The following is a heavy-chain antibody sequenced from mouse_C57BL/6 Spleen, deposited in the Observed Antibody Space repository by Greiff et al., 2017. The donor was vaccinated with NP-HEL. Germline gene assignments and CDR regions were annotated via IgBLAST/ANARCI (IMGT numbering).Heavy chain of an antibody. V-gene: IGHV1-72*01. Sequence: QVHVKQPGAELVKPGASVKLSCKASGYTFTSYWMHWVKQRPGRGLEWIGRIDPNSGGTKYNEKFKSKATLTVDKPSSTAYMQLSSLTSEDSAVYYCARSDYGSSYFWFAYWGQGTLVTVSA. D-gene: IGHD1-1*01. CDR1: GYTFTSYW. CDR2: IDPNSGGT. J-gene: IGHJ3*01. CDR3: ARSDYGSSYFWFAY.